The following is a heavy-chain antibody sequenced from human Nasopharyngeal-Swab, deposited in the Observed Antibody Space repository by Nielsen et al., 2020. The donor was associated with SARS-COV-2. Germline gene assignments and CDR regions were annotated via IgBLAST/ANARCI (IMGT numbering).Heavy chain of an antibody. V-gene: IGHV4-34*01. CDR3: AGAGYSSGWAFDY. Sequence: SETLSLTCAVYGGSFSGYYWSWIRQPPGKGLEWIGEINHSGSTNYNPSLKSRVTISVDTSKNQFSLKLSSVTAADTAVYYCAGAGYSSGWAFDYWGQGTLVTVSS. D-gene: IGHD6-19*01. CDR1: GGSFSGYY. CDR2: INHSGST. J-gene: IGHJ4*02.